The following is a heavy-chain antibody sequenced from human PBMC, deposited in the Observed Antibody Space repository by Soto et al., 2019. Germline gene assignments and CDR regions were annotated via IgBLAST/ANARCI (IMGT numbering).Heavy chain of an antibody. J-gene: IGHJ6*02. CDR1: GYTFTSYA. Sequence: ASVKVSCKASGYTFTSYAMHWVRQAPGQRLEWMGWINAGNGNTKYSQKFQGRVTITRETSASTAYMELSSLRSEDTAVYYCARDRPELVHYYYYGMDVWGQGTTVTVSS. V-gene: IGHV1-3*01. CDR3: ARDRPELVHYYYYGMDV. D-gene: IGHD6-6*01. CDR2: INAGNGNT.